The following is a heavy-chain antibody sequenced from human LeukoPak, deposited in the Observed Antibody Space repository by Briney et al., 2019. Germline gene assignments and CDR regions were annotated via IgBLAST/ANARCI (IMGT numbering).Heavy chain of an antibody. Sequence: GSLRLSCAASGFTFSSYAMHWVRQAPGKGLEYVSAISSNGGSTYYANSVKGRFTISRDNSKNTLYLQMNSLRAEDTAVYYCARDVPAPFGFGELFYYYYMDVWGKGTTVTISS. J-gene: IGHJ6*03. V-gene: IGHV3-64*01. CDR2: ISSNGGST. CDR1: GFTFSSYA. D-gene: IGHD3-10*01. CDR3: ARDVPAPFGFGELFYYYYMDV.